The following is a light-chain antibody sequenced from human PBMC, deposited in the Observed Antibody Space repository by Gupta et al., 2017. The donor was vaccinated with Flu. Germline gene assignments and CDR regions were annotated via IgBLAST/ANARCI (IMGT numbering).Light chain of an antibody. CDR1: SSNIGSNT. Sequence: QSVLTQPPSASGTPGQRATISCSGSSSNIGSNTVNWYQQLPGTAPKLLIYSNNQRPSGVPDRFSGSKSGTSASLAISGLQSEDEADYYCAAWDDSRNGVVFGGGTKLTVL. CDR2: SNN. J-gene: IGLJ2*01. V-gene: IGLV1-44*01. CDR3: AAWDDSRNGVV.